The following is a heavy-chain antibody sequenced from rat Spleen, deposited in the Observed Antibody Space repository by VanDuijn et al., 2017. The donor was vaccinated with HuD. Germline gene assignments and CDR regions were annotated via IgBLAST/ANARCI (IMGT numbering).Heavy chain of an antibody. CDR1: GFSLTSYH. J-gene: IGHJ2*01. V-gene: IGHV2S1*01. Sequence: QVQLKESGPGLVQPSQTLSLTCTVSGFSLTSYHVSWVRQPPGKGLEWMGRIQSGGNTYYNSALKSRLSISRDTSKIQVFLKMSSMKTEDTATYYCARALTTEGYYFDYWGQGVMVTVSS. D-gene: IGHD1-11*01. CDR2: IQSGGNT. CDR3: ARALTTEGYYFDY.